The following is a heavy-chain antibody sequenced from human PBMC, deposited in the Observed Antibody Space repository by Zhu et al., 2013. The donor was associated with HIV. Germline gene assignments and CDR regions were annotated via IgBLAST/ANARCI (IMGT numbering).Heavy chain of an antibody. Sequence: QLQLQESGPGLVKPSETLSLTCTVSGGSISGDSYYWSWIRQPPGKGLEWIGYIYYSGSTDYNPSLKSRVTISVDTSKNQFSLNLSSVTAADTAVYYCARMEWGYSSGRGFWFDPWGPGEPWVTVSS. CDR2: IYYSGST. CDR3: ARMEWGYSSGRGFWFDP. D-gene: IGHD6-19*01. CDR1: GGSISGDSYY. J-gene: IGHJ5*02. V-gene: IGHV4-61*01.